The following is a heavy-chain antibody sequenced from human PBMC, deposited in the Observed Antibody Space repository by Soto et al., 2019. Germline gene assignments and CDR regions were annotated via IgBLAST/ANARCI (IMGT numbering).Heavy chain of an antibody. V-gene: IGHV3-15*07. J-gene: IGHJ4*02. CDR2: IKSKTDGGTT. Sequence: EVQLVESGGGLVKPGGSLRLSCAASGFTLSNAWMNWVRQATGKGLEWVGRIKSKTDGGTTDYAAPVKGRFTISRDDSKNTLYLQMNSLKTEDTAVYYCTTDLYYYDSSGYYYWYYFDYWGQGTLVTVSS. D-gene: IGHD3-22*01. CDR1: GFTLSNAW. CDR3: TTDLYYYDSSGYYYWYYFDY.